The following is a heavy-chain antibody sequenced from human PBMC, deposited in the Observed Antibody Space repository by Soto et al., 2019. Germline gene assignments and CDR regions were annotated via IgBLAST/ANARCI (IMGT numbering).Heavy chain of an antibody. CDR1: GGTFSSYF. J-gene: IGHJ6*02. CDR3: ARETPSAAAAYYYYGLDV. CDR2: FIPVFGTA. Sequence: QVQLVQSGAEVKKAGSSVKVSCKGSGGTFSSYFINWVRQAPGQGLEWVGGFIPVFGTASYAEKFQGRVTLTADESTSTAYMELSRLRSDDTAVYYCARETPSAAAAYYYYGLDVWGQGTTVTVPS. D-gene: IGHD6-13*01. V-gene: IGHV1-69*01.